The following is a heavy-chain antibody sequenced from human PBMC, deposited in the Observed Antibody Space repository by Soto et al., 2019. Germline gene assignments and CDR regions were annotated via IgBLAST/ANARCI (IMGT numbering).Heavy chain of an antibody. CDR2: ISAYNGNT. Sequence: GASVNVSCKASGYTFTSYGISWVRQAPGQGLEWMGWISAYNGNTNYAQKLQGRVTMTTDTSTSTAYMELRSLRSDDTAVYYCARVSVFDPDIVATIEATVTTADAFDIWGQGTMVTVSS. J-gene: IGHJ3*02. D-gene: IGHD5-12*01. CDR3: ARVSVFDPDIVATIEATVTTADAFDI. CDR1: GYTFTSYG. V-gene: IGHV1-18*01.